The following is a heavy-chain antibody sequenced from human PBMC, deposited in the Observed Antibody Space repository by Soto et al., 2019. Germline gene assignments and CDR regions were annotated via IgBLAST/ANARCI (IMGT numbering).Heavy chain of an antibody. Sequence: ASVKVSCKASGYTFTSYAMHWVRQAPGQRLEWMGWINAGNGNTKYSQKFQGRVTITRDTSASTAYMELSSLRSEDTAVYYCARNVWQQLAFDYWGQGTLVTVSS. CDR2: INAGNGNT. CDR3: ARNVWQQLAFDY. V-gene: IGHV1-3*01. J-gene: IGHJ4*02. CDR1: GYTFTSYA. D-gene: IGHD6-13*01.